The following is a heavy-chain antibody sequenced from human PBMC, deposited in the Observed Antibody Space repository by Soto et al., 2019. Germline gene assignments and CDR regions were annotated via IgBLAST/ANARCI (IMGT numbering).Heavy chain of an antibody. CDR1: GFSLSTSGAG. Sequence: QITLKASGPTLVKPTQTLTVTCTFSGFSLSTSGAGVGWIRQSPGKATEWLALISWKDEKRYNPGLKSRLTITKDTSKNPVVLTMTTLDPLDTATYFCAHRYGGNYYRWYFDSLGQGTLLTVSS. CDR3: AHRYGGNYYRWYFDS. CDR2: ISWKDEK. D-gene: IGHD1-26*01. V-gene: IGHV2-5*01. J-gene: IGHJ4*02.